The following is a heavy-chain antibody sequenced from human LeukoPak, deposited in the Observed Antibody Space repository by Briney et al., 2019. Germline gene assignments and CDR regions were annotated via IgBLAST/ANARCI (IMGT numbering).Heavy chain of an antibody. Sequence: GASVTVSCKASGYTFTGYYMHWVRQAPGQGLEWMGWINPNSGGTNYAQKFQGRVTMTRDTSISTAYMELSRLRSDDTAVYYCARVWGVTYYDFWSGYESSFDIWGQGTMVTVSS. D-gene: IGHD3-3*01. CDR1: GYTFTGYY. CDR3: ARVWGVTYYDFWSGYESSFDI. V-gene: IGHV1-2*02. CDR2: INPNSGGT. J-gene: IGHJ3*02.